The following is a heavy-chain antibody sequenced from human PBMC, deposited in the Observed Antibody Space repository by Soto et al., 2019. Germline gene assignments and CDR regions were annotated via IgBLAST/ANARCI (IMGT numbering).Heavy chain of an antibody. CDR2: IRSKAYGGTT. Sequence: LRLSCTASGFTFGDYAMSWFRPAPGKGLEWVGCIRSKAYGGTTEYAASVKGRFTISRDDSKSIAYLQMNSLKTEDTAVYYCTRDDYSLYYYYGMDVWGQGTTVTVSS. CDR1: GFTFGDYA. J-gene: IGHJ6*02. CDR3: TRDDYSLYYYYGMDV. V-gene: IGHV3-49*03. D-gene: IGHD4-4*01.